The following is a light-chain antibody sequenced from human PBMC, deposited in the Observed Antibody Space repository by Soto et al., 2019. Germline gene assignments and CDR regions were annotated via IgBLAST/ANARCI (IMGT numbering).Light chain of an antibody. CDR2: DAS. V-gene: IGKV3-11*01. CDR1: QSVSSY. CDR3: LQRSNWQYT. Sequence: EIVLTQSPATLSLSPGERATLSCRASQSVSSYLAWYQQKPGQAPRLLIYDASNRVTGIPGRFSGSGSGTDFTLTISSLEPEDFAVYYCLQRSNWQYTFGQGTKVEIK. J-gene: IGKJ2*01.